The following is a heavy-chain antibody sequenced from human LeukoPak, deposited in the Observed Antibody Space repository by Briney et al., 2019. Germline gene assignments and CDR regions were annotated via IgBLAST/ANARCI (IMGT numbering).Heavy chain of an antibody. V-gene: IGHV4-39*01. Sequence: SETLSLTCTVSGGSISSSSYYWGWIRQPPGKGLELIGSIYFSGSTAYSPSLKSRVNISVDTSKNQFSLKLSSVTAADTAVYFCASRPTTWGFFDSWGQGTLATVSS. CDR1: GGSISSSSYY. CDR2: IYFSGST. D-gene: IGHD4-17*01. J-gene: IGHJ4*02. CDR3: ASRPTTWGFFDS.